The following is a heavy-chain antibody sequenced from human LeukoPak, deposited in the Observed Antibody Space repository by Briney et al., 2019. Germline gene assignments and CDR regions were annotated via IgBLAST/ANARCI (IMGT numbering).Heavy chain of an antibody. CDR3: ARRGGYSSGWYRPDTFYFDY. CDR1: GGSFSGYY. D-gene: IGHD6-19*01. J-gene: IGHJ4*02. CDR2: IYYSGST. V-gene: IGHV4-59*08. Sequence: SETLSLTCAVYGGSFSGYYWSWIRQPPGKGLEWIGYIYYSGSTNYNPSLKSRVTISVDTSKNQFSLKLSSVTAADTAVYYCARRGGYSSGWYRPDTFYFDYWGQGTLVTVSS.